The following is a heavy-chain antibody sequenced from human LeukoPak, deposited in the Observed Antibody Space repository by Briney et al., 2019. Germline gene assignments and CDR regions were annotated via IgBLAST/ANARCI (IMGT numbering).Heavy chain of an antibody. Sequence: ASETLSLTCTVSGGSIRSSYYYWGWIRQPPGKGLEWIGSIYDSGSTYYNPSLKSRVTISVDTSKNQLSLKLSSVTAADTAVYYCAGQGRTDYGPFDYWGQGTLVIVSS. V-gene: IGHV4-39*07. CDR2: IYDSGST. D-gene: IGHD4-17*01. J-gene: IGHJ4*02. CDR3: AGQGRTDYGPFDY. CDR1: GGSIRSSYYY.